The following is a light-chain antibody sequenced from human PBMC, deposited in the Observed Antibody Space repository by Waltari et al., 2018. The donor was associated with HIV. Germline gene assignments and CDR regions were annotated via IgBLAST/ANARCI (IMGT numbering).Light chain of an antibody. CDR1: TSNIGNNY. J-gene: IGLJ2*01. V-gene: IGLV1-51*02. Sequence: QSVLTQPPSVSAAPGQRVTISCSGSTSNIGNNYVCWYQQFPGTAPKLPIYENDKRPSGIPDRFSRPHSGTSATLDITGLQTGDEADYYCGTWDSRLRAEVFGGGTKLTVL. CDR3: GTWDSRLRAEV. CDR2: END.